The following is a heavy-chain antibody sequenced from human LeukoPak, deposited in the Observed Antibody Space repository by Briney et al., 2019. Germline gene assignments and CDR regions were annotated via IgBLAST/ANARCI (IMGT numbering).Heavy chain of an antibody. CDR1: GGSISSYY. CDR2: IYYSGNT. CDR3: ARHSNGGDWSDGSCYVFDY. Sequence: PSETLSLTCTVSGGSISSYYWSWIRQPPGKGLEWIGYIYYSGNTNYNPSLKSRVTISVDTSKNQSSLKLSSVTAADTAVYYGARHSNGGDWSDGSCYVFDYWGQGTLVTVSS. J-gene: IGHJ4*02. V-gene: IGHV4-59*08. D-gene: IGHD2-15*01.